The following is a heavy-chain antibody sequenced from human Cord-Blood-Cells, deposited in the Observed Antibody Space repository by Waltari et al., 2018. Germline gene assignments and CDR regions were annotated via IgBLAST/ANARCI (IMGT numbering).Heavy chain of an antibody. D-gene: IGHD2-15*01. CDR2: INHSGST. CDR1: GGSFSGYS. CDR3: AREVVVAATPGGAFDI. V-gene: IGHV4-34*01. J-gene: IGHJ3*02. Sequence: QVQLQQWGAGLLKPSATLSLTCAVSGGSFSGYSWSWIRQHPGKGLEWIGEINHSGSTNYNPSLKSRVTISVDTSKNQFSLKLSSVTAADTAVYYCAREVVVAATPGGAFDIWGQGTMVTVSS.